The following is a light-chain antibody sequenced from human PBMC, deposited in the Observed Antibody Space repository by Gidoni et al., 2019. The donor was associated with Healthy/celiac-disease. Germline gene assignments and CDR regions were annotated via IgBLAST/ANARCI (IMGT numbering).Light chain of an antibody. Sequence: EIVLTQSPATLSLSPGERATLSCRASQSVSSYLAWYKQKPGQAPRLLIYDASNRATGIPARFSGSGSGTDFTLTISSLEPEDFAVYYCQQRSNWPQLTFGGGTKVESK. CDR1: QSVSSY. CDR3: QQRSNWPQLT. V-gene: IGKV3-11*01. CDR2: DAS. J-gene: IGKJ4*01.